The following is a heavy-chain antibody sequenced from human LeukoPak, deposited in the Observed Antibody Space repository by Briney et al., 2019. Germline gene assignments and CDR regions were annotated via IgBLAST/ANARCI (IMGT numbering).Heavy chain of an antibody. CDR2: INPNSGGT. Sequence: ASVKVSCKASGYTFTGYYMHWVRQAPGQGLEWMGWINPNSGGTNYAQKFQGRVTMTRDTSISTAYMELSRQRSDDTAVYYCARSSSWYGNYYYMDVWGKGTTVTVSS. CDR1: GYTFTGYY. J-gene: IGHJ6*03. CDR3: ARSSSWYGNYYYMDV. D-gene: IGHD6-13*01. V-gene: IGHV1-2*02.